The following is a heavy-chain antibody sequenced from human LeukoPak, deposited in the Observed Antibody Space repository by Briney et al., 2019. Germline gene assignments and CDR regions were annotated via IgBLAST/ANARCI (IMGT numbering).Heavy chain of an antibody. CDR1: GFTFSSYW. J-gene: IGHJ4*02. CDR3: ASSSGSSMYYFDY. CDR2: IKQDGSEK. D-gene: IGHD1-26*01. V-gene: IGHV3-7*03. Sequence: GGSLRLSCAASGFTFSSYWMSWVRQAPGKGLEWGANIKQDGSEKYYVDSVKGRFTISRDNAKNSLYLQMNSLRAEDTAVCYCASSSGSSMYYFDYWGQGTLVTVSS.